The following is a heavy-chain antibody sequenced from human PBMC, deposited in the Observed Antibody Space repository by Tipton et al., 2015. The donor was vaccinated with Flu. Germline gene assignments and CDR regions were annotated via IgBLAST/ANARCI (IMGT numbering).Heavy chain of an antibody. Sequence: TLSLTCTVSGGSVSGSGFYWTWSRRPPGKGLEDIGHISSDGSTNKNPPLRGRATISVDTSNNHFALKLTCVTAADTAVYYCARMRARDCPLGVCYLWWFGLWGRGSLVSVSS. D-gene: IGHD2-21*01. CDR2: ISSDGST. V-gene: IGHV4-61*03. CDR3: ARMRARDCPLGVCYLWWFGL. J-gene: IGHJ2*01. CDR1: GGSVSGSGFY.